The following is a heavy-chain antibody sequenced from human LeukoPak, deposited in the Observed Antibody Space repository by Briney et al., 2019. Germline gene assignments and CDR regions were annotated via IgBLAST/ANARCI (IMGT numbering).Heavy chain of an antibody. CDR3: ATYTMVRGVMRDWFDP. D-gene: IGHD3-10*01. CDR2: FDPEDGET. CDR1: GYTLTELS. J-gene: IGHJ5*02. Sequence: GASVKVSCKVSGYTLTELSMHWVRQAPGKGLEWMGGFDPEDGETIYAQKFQGRVTMTEDTSTDTAYMELSSLRSEDTAVYYCATYTMVRGVMRDWFDPWGQGTLVTVSS. V-gene: IGHV1-24*01.